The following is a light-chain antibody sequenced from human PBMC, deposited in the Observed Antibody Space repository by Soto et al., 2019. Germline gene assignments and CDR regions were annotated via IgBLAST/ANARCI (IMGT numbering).Light chain of an antibody. CDR2: EVS. J-gene: IGLJ1*01. V-gene: IGLV2-14*01. CDR3: SSYTSSSINV. Sequence: QSALTQPASVSGSPGQSITISRTGTSSDVGGYNYVSWYQQHPGEAPKLMIYEVSNRPSGVSNRFSGSKSGNTASLTISGLQAEDEADYYCSSYTSSSINVFGTGTKLTVL. CDR1: SSDVGGYNY.